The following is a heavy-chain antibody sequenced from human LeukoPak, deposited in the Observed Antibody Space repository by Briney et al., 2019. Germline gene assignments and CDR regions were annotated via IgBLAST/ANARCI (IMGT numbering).Heavy chain of an antibody. V-gene: IGHV1-18*01. Sequence: ASVKVSCKASGYTFTSYGIGWVRQAPGLGLEWMGWISADNGNTNYAQKLQGRVTMTTDTSTNIAYMELRSLRSDDTAVYYCARDGYFDYWGQGTLVTVSS. CDR2: ISADNGNT. CDR1: GYTFTSYG. CDR3: ARDGYFDY. J-gene: IGHJ4*02.